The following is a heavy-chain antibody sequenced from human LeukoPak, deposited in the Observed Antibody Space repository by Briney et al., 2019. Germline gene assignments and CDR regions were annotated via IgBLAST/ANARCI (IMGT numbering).Heavy chain of an antibody. CDR3: ARDPAPLGYCSSTSCPRGY. Sequence: PGGSLRLSCAASGFTFSSYAMSWVRQAPGKGLEWVSAISGSGGSTYYADSVKGRLTISRDNSKNTLYLQMNSLRAEDTAVYYCARDPAPLGYCSSTSCPRGYWGQGTLVTVSS. CDR1: GFTFSSYA. V-gene: IGHV3-23*01. CDR2: ISGSGGST. J-gene: IGHJ4*02. D-gene: IGHD2-2*01.